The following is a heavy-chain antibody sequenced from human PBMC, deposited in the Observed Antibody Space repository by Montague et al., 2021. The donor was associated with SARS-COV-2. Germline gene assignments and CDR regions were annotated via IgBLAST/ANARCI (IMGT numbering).Heavy chain of an antibody. V-gene: IGHV4-59*01. CDR2: IFYRGTT. D-gene: IGHD1-1*01. CDR3: ARGATRTFDY. J-gene: IGHJ4*02. Sequence: SETLSLTCTVSGDSMTYFYWSWIRQTPEKGLEWIGYIFYRGTTKYNPSLESRVTITVDTSKGQFYLKLNSVTAADTAAYYCARGATRTFDYWGQGTRVTVSS. CDR1: GDSMTYFY.